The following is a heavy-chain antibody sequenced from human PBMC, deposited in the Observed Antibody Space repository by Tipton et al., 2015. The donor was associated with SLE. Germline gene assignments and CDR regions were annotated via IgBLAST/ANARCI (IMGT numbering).Heavy chain of an antibody. J-gene: IGHJ3*02. V-gene: IGHV4-4*07. CDR1: GGSISSYY. CDR3: ARQDIVVVVAATRAFDI. Sequence: TLSLTCTVSGGSISSYYWSWIRPPAGKGLEWIGRIYTSGSTNYNPSLKSRVTMSVDTSKNQFSLKLSSVTAADTAVYYCARQDIVVVVAATRAFDIWGQRTMVTVSS. CDR2: IYTSGST. D-gene: IGHD2-15*01.